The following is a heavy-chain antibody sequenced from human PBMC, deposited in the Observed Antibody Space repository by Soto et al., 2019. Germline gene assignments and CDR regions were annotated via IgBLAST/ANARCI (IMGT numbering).Heavy chain of an antibody. D-gene: IGHD2-2*01. CDR1: GFTFGDYA. CDR2: IRSKAYGGTT. J-gene: IGHJ6*02. Sequence: GGSLRLSCTASGFTFGDYAMSWFRQAPGKGREWVGFIRSKAYGGTTEYAASVKGRFTISRDDSKSIAYLQMNSLKTEDTAVYYCTRDAGHCSSTSCYFLLPGAVEPNYYYYGMAVWGQGTTVTVSS. CDR3: TRDAGHCSSTSCYFLLPGAVEPNYYYYGMAV. V-gene: IGHV3-49*03.